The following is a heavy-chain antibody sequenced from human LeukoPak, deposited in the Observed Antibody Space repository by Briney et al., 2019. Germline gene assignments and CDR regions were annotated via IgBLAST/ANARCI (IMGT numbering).Heavy chain of an antibody. CDR3: AAYDYVWGSYRSPDYWYFDL. D-gene: IGHD3-16*02. J-gene: IGHJ2*01. V-gene: IGHV4-59*01. CDR2: IYYSGST. CDR1: GGSISSYY. Sequence: SETLSLTCTVSGGSISSYYWSWIRQPPGKGLEWIGYIYYSGSTNYNPSLKSRVTISVDTSKNQFSLKLSSVTAADTAVYYCAAYDYVWGSYRSPDYWYFDLWGRGTLVTVSS.